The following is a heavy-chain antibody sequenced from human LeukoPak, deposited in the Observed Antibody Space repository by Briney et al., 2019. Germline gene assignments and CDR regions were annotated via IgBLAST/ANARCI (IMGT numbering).Heavy chain of an antibody. Sequence: PGGSLRLSCAASGFTFDDYAMHWARQAPGKGLEWVSGISWNSGSIGYADSVKGRFTISRDNAKNSLYLQMNSLRAEDTALYYCATQYSNYDYYYYYMDVWGKGTTVTVSS. CDR3: ATQYSNYDYYYYYMDV. CDR1: GFTFDDYA. V-gene: IGHV3-9*01. CDR2: ISWNSGSI. D-gene: IGHD4-11*01. J-gene: IGHJ6*03.